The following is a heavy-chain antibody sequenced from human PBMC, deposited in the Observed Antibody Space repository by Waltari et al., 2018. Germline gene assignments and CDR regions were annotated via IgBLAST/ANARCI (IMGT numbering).Heavy chain of an antibody. J-gene: IGHJ4*02. Sequence: QVQLQESGPGLVKPSETLSLTCPVSGYSMSSGSHSGWIRQPPGKGLEWIGSIYHSGSTYYNPSLKSRVTISVDTSNNQFSLKVTSMTAADTAIYYCARETRGDLDYWGQGTLVTVSS. CDR3: ARETRGDLDY. CDR1: GYSMSSGSH. V-gene: IGHV4-38-2*02. D-gene: IGHD3-16*01. CDR2: IYHSGST.